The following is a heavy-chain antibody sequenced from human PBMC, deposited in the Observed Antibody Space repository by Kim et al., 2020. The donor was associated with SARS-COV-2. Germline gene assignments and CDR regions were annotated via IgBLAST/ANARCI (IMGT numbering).Heavy chain of an antibody. D-gene: IGHD4-17*01. Sequence: SETLSLTCTVSGGSISSSNYYWGWIRQPPGKGLEWIGSIYYSGSTYYNPSLKSRVTISVDTSKNQFSLKLSSVTAADTAVYYCARRSTVTTGMDVWGQGTTVTVSS. CDR3: ARRSTVTTGMDV. CDR2: IYYSGST. J-gene: IGHJ6*02. V-gene: IGHV4-39*01. CDR1: GGSISSSNYY.